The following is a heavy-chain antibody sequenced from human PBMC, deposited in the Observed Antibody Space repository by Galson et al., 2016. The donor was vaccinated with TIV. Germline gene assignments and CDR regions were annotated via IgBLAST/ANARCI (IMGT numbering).Heavy chain of an antibody. CDR2: ISSDGSHK. CDR1: GFSFGDYG. CDR3: AKDPRLFGDFVWSYFDF. J-gene: IGHJ4*02. D-gene: IGHD4-17*01. Sequence: SLRLSCAASGFSFGDYGMHWVRQAPGKGLEWVAVISSDGSHKTSKDFVKGRFTISRDNSKNTLYLVMESLRAEDTAVYFCAKDPRLFGDFVWSYFDFWGQGTRVAFSS. V-gene: IGHV3-30*18.